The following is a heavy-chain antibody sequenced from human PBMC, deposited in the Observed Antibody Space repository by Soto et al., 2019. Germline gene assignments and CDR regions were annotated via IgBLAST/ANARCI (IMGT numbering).Heavy chain of an antibody. V-gene: IGHV6-1*01. CDR1: GDSVSSSSVT. Sequence: SQTLSLTCVISGDSVSSSSVTWNWIRPSPSRGLEWLGRTYYRSKWYNDYAESVKSRITINPDTSKNQFSLHLNSVTPEDTAVYYCVRLIGNSWLDFWGQGTLVTVSS. CDR2: TYYRSKWYN. D-gene: IGHD1-26*01. CDR3: VRLIGNSWLDF. J-gene: IGHJ5*01.